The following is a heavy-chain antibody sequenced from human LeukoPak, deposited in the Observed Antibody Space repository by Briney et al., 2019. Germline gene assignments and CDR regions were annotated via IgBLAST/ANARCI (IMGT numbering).Heavy chain of an antibody. V-gene: IGHV4-30-2*01. CDR3: AREYYDILTGFRGYYFDY. Sequence: PSQTLSLTCAVSGGSISSGGYSWSWIRRPPGKGLEWIGYIYHSGSTYYNPSLKSRVTISVDRSKNQFSLKLSSVTAADTAVYYCAREYYDILTGFRGYYFDYWGQGTLVTVSS. CDR1: GGSISSGGYS. D-gene: IGHD3-9*01. CDR2: IYHSGST. J-gene: IGHJ4*02.